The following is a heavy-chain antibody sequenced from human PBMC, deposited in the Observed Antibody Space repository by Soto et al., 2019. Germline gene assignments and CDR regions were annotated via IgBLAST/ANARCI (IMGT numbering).Heavy chain of an antibody. CDR3: ASPQSGNYLYYFDY. J-gene: IGHJ4*02. Sequence: QVQLVQSGAEVKKPGSSVKVSCKASGGTFSSYAISWVRQAPGQGLEWMGGIIPIFGTANYAQKFQGRVTITADESTSTAYMELSSLRSEDTDVYYCASPQSGNYLYYFDYWGQGTLVTVSS. D-gene: IGHD4-4*01. CDR1: GGTFSSYA. CDR2: IIPIFGTA. V-gene: IGHV1-69*01.